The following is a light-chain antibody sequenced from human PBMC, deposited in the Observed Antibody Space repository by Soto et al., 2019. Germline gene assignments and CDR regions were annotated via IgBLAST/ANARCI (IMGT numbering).Light chain of an antibody. V-gene: IGKV3-15*01. Sequence: EIVLTQSPGTLSLSPGERATLSCRASQSVNSNLAWYQQKPGQAARLLIYGASTRGTGIPSRFSGSGSGTECTDSIRSLHSEDSAVFYSHQCKKCHPCTCGRGTKVDIK. J-gene: IGKJ1*01. CDR3: HQCKKCHPCT. CDR2: GAS. CDR1: QSVNSN.